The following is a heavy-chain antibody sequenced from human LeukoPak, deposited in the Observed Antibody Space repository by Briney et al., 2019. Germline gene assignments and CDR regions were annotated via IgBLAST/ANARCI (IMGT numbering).Heavy chain of an antibody. Sequence: GASVKAFCKASGYTFTSYGISWVRQAPGQGLEWMGWISAYNGNTNYAQKLQGRVTMTTDTSTSTAYMELRSLRSDDTAVYYCARDIEEGSSSWYKRYYFDYWGQGTLVTVPS. J-gene: IGHJ4*02. V-gene: IGHV1-18*01. CDR3: ARDIEEGSSSWYKRYYFDY. CDR1: GYTFTSYG. D-gene: IGHD6-13*01. CDR2: ISAYNGNT.